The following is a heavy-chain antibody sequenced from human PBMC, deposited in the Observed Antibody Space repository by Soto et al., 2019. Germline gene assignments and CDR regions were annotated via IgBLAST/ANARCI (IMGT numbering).Heavy chain of an antibody. CDR3: ARGTSPVVPAANTYYYYYMDV. Sequence: SETLSLTCTVSGGSISSYYWSWIRQPPGKGLEWIGYIYYSGSTNYNPSLKSRVTISVDTSKNQFSLKLSSVTAADTAVYYCARGTSPVVPAANTYYYYYMDVWGKGTTVTVSS. J-gene: IGHJ6*03. D-gene: IGHD2-2*01. V-gene: IGHV4-59*01. CDR2: IYYSGST. CDR1: GGSISSYY.